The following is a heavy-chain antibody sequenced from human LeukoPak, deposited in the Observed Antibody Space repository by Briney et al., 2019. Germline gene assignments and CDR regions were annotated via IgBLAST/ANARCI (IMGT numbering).Heavy chain of an antibody. D-gene: IGHD3-3*01. J-gene: IGHJ3*02. CDR2: IYYSGST. Sequence: SETLSLTCTVSGGSISSSSYYWGWIRQPPGKGLEWIGYIYYSGSTNYNPSLKSRVTISVDTSKNQFSLKLSSVTAADTAVYYCARDRLPDYDFWSGYYAFDIWGQGTMVTVSS. CDR1: GGSISSSSYY. V-gene: IGHV4-61*01. CDR3: ARDRLPDYDFWSGYYAFDI.